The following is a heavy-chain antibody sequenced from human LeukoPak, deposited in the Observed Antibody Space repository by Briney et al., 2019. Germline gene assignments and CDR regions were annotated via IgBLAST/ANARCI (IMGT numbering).Heavy chain of an antibody. CDR3: ARDRYLIGIAAAGTLDY. J-gene: IGHJ4*02. CDR2: ISSSSSYI. CDR1: GFTFSSYS. V-gene: IGHV3-21*01. D-gene: IGHD6-13*01. Sequence: PGGSLRLSCAASGFTFSSYSMNWVRQAPGKGLEWVSSISSSSSYIYYADSVKGRFTISRDNAKDSLYLQMNSLRAEDTAVYYCARDRYLIGIAAAGTLDYWGQGTLVTVSS.